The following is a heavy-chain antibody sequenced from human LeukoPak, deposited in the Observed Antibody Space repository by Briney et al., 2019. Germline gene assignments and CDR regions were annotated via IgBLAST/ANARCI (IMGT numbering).Heavy chain of an antibody. V-gene: IGHV4-30-2*01. D-gene: IGHD3-3*01. CDR1: GVSISSGGYS. Sequence: SETLSLTCGVSGVSISSGGYSWSWIRQTPGKGLEWIGYIYHSGSTYYNPSLKSRVTISVDRSKNQFSLKLSSVTAADTAVCYCARGGYYDFWSGYSDNNWFDPWGQGTLVTVSS. CDR2: IYHSGST. J-gene: IGHJ5*02. CDR3: ARGGYYDFWSGYSDNNWFDP.